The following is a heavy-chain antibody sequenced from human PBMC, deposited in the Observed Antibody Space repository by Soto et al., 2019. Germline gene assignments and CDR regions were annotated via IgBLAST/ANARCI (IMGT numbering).Heavy chain of an antibody. CDR1: GFTFSSYG. V-gene: IGHV3-30*18. D-gene: IGHD6-13*01. CDR3: AKCPGVAAAGSPFDP. J-gene: IGHJ5*02. Sequence: QVQLVESGGGVVQPGRSLRLSCAASGFTFSSYGIHWVRQAPGKGLEWVAVISYDGSNKYYADSVKGRFTISRDNSKNTLYLQMNSLRAEDTAVYYCAKCPGVAAAGSPFDPWGQGTLVTVSS. CDR2: ISYDGSNK.